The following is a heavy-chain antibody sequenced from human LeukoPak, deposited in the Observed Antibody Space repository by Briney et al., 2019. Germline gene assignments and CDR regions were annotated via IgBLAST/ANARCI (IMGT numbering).Heavy chain of an antibody. J-gene: IGHJ4*02. CDR2: ISGSGGST. V-gene: IGHV3-23*01. D-gene: IGHD6-13*01. CDR1: GFTFSSYA. CDR3: AKDTRSSSWTCFDY. Sequence: PGGSLRLSCAASGFTFSSYAMSWVRQAPGKGLGWVSAISGSGGSTYYADSVKGRFTISRDNSKNTLYLQMNSLRAEDTAVYYCAKDTRSSSWTCFDYWGQGTLVTVSS.